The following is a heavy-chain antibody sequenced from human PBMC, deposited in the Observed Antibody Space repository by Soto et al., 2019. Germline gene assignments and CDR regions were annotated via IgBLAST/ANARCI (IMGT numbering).Heavy chain of an antibody. Sequence: AGTXALTGTVGVCWIISYYCIVIRHPPGKGREWIGYIYYSGSTNYNPSLKSRVTISVDTSKNQLSLKLSSVTAADTAVYSCARHVYSSGWYAQAVQYGMELWGQATTVNV. CDR2: IYYSGST. CDR1: VCWIISYY. CDR3: ARHVYSSGWYAQAVQYGMEL. V-gene: IGHV4-59*01. J-gene: IGHJ6*01. D-gene: IGHD6-19*01.